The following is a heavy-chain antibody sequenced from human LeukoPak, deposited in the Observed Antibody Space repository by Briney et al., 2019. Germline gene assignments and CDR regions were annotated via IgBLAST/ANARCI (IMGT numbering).Heavy chain of an antibody. J-gene: IGHJ4*02. CDR1: GFTFSSYS. Sequence: GGSLRLSCVASGFTFSSYSMNWVRQAPGKGLQWISYISSSSNTIYYADSAKGRFTISRDNSKNTLYLQMNSLRAEDTAVYYCARAIAAENFDYWGQGTLVTVSS. CDR2: ISSSSNTI. V-gene: IGHV3-48*01. D-gene: IGHD6-13*01. CDR3: ARAIAAENFDY.